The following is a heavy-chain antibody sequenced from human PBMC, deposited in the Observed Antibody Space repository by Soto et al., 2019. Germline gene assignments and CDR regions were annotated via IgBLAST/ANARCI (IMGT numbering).Heavy chain of an antibody. D-gene: IGHD6-6*01. CDR3: AQSRGIAARQPTYYYYGMDV. J-gene: IGHJ6*02. V-gene: IGHV3-23*01. CDR2: ISGSGGST. CDR1: GFTFSSYA. Sequence: EVQLLESGGGLVQPGGSLRLSCAASGFTFSSYAMSWVRQAPGKGLEWVSVISGSGGSTYYADSVNGRFTISRDNSKNTLYLQMNSLRAEDTAVYYCAQSRGIAARQPTYYYYGMDVWGQGTTVTVSS.